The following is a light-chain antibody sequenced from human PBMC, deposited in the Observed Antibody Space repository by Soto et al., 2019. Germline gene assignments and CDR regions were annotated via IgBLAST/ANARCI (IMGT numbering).Light chain of an antibody. CDR2: DVI. J-gene: IGKJ4*01. V-gene: IGKV1-33*01. CDR3: QEYDDLPVT. Sequence: DIQMTQSPSSLSASVGDRVTITCQASHDITNFLNWYQQKPGRAPKLLIFDVIHLETVVPSRFSGSGSATYFSLAISNLQPEDFATYYCQEYDDLPVTFGGGTKIESK. CDR1: HDITNF.